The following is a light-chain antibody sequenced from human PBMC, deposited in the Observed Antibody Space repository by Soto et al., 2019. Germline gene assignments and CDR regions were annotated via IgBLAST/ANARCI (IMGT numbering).Light chain of an antibody. CDR2: KVS. V-gene: IGKV2-30*02. J-gene: IGKJ5*01. CDR3: MQGTHWPIT. Sequence: DDVMTQSPLSLPVTLGRPASISCRSNQSLVHSDGIAYFSWFQQRPGRSPRRLIYKVSNRDSGVPARFSGSGSGTDFALKISRVEAEDVGVYYCMQGTHWPITFGQGTRLEIK. CDR1: QSLVHSDGIAY.